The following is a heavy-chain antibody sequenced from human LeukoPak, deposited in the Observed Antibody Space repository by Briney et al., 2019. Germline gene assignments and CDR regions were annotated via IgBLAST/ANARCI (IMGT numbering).Heavy chain of an antibody. CDR2: ISGTTSTI. J-gene: IGHJ4*02. V-gene: IGHV3-48*02. Sequence: GGSLRLSCAASGFTYSSYTMNWVRQAPGKGLEWVSYISGTTSTIYYADSVRGRFTISRDNARNSLYLQMNSLRDEDTALYYCARSTGHFDYWGQGTLVTVSS. CDR1: GFTYSSYT. CDR3: ARSTGHFDY. D-gene: IGHD3-9*01.